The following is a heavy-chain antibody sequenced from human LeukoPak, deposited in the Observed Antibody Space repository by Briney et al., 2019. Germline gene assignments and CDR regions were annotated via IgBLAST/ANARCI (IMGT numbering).Heavy chain of an antibody. CDR3: TTDRTGWLRFDY. J-gene: IGHJ4*02. CDR2: IKSKTDGGTT. V-gene: IGHV3-15*01. Sequence: GGSLRLSCAASGFTFSNAWMSWVRQAPGKGLEWVGRIKSKTDGGTTDYAAPVKGRFTISRDDSKNTLYLQMNSLKTEDTAVYYCTTDRTGWLRFDYWGQGTLVTVSS. D-gene: IGHD5-12*01. CDR1: GFTFSNAW.